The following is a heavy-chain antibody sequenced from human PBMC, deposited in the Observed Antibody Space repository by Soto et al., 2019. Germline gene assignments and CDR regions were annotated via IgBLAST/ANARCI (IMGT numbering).Heavy chain of an antibody. J-gene: IGHJ5*02. CDR3: AREGTVAGTDWFDL. D-gene: IGHD6-19*01. CDR1: GDSVSGNGAA. Sequence: SQTLSLTCAISGDSVSGNGAAWNWIRQSPSRGLEWLGRTYYRSKWYNDYAVSVKSRITINPDTSKNQFSLQLNSVTPEDTAIYYCAREGTVAGTDWFDLWGQGTLVTVSS. V-gene: IGHV6-1*01. CDR2: TYYRSKWYN.